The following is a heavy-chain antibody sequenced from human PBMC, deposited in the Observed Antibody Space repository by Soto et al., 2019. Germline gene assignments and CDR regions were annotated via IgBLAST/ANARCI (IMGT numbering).Heavy chain of an antibody. CDR2: IPYDGNNK. CDR3: AKGVGSYYSDY. V-gene: IGHV3-30-3*01. J-gene: IGHJ4*02. Sequence: QVQLVESGGGVVQPGRSLRLSCAASGFTFSRYPRYWVRQAPGKGLEWVAVIPYDGNNKYYADSVKGRFTISRDNAKNTLYLQMNNLRPEDTAVYYCAKGVGSYYSDYWGQGTLVTVSS. CDR1: GFTFSRYP. D-gene: IGHD1-26*01.